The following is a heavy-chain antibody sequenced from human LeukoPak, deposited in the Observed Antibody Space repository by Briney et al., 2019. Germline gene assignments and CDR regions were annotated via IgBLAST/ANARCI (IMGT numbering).Heavy chain of an antibody. V-gene: IGHV4-34*01. J-gene: IGHJ5*02. CDR3: ARGKSTHYDYVWGSFSINWFDP. Sequence: ETLSLTCAVYGGSFSGYYWSWIRQPPGKGLEWIGEINHSGCTNYNPSLKSRVTISVDTSKNQFSLKLSSVTAADTAVYYCARGKSTHYDYVWGSFSINWFDPWGQGTLVTVSS. CDR2: INHSGCT. D-gene: IGHD3-16*01. CDR1: GGSFSGYY.